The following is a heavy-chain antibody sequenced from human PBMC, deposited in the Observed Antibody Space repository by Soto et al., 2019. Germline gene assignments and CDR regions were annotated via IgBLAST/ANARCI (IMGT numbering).Heavy chain of an antibody. CDR3: AKDRGSGYPPHYYYYMDV. J-gene: IGHJ6*03. Sequence: GGSLRLSCAASGFTFSSYGMHWVRQAPGKGLEWVAVISYDGSNKYYADSVKGRFTISRDNSKNTLYLQMNSLRAEDTAVYYCAKDRGSGYPPHYYYYMDVWGKGTTVTVSS. CDR2: ISYDGSNK. V-gene: IGHV3-30*18. D-gene: IGHD3-3*01. CDR1: GFTFSSYG.